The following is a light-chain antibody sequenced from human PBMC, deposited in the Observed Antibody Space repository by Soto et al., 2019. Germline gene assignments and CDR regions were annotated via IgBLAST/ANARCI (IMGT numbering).Light chain of an antibody. J-gene: IGKJ2*01. CDR1: QSIDSY. V-gene: IGKV1-39*01. CDR3: QQSFSIPYT. CDR2: AAA. Sequence: DILMTQSPSSLSASVGDRVTITCRASQSIDSYLNWYQQKPGKAPELLIYAAASLQSGVPSRFSGRGSGTDFTLTISNLQPEDFAIYYCQQSFSIPYTFGQGTKLEIK.